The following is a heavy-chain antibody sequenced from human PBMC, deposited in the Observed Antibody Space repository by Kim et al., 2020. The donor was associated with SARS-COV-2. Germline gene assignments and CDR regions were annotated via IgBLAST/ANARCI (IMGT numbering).Heavy chain of an antibody. J-gene: IGHJ4*02. CDR2: ISSGSGTI. V-gene: IGHV3-48*02. CDR1: GFTFNSYS. D-gene: IGHD2-8*01. CDR3: ARDRGDPLIHEGGY. Sequence: GGSLRLSCVGSGFTFNSYSMTWVRQAPGKGLEWLSYISSGSGTIVYADSVKGRFTISRDNAKNSLYLQMNSLRDEDTGVYYCARDRGDPLIHEGGYWGQGTLVPVPS.